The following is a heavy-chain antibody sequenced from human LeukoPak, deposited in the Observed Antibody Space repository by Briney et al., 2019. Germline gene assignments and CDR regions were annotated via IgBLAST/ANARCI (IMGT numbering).Heavy chain of an antibody. CDR3: TRHQTNNYGPGTPFDF. Sequence: PSEALSLTCAVYGGSFSGYYWSWIRQPPGKGLEWLGEINHSGSTNYSPSLKSRVLISVDTSNNQFSLNMNSVTAADTAVYFCTRHQTNNYGPGTPFDFWGQGTLVSVSS. V-gene: IGHV4-34*01. D-gene: IGHD3-10*01. CDR2: INHSGST. CDR1: GGSFSGYY. J-gene: IGHJ4*02.